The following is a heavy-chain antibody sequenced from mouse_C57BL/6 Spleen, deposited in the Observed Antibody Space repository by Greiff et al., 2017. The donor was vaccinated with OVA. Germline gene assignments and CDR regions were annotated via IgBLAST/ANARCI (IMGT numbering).Heavy chain of an antibody. V-gene: IGHV14-3*01. CDR3: ARWDYYGSSSVDY. D-gene: IGHD1-1*01. J-gene: IGHJ2*01. CDR2: IDPANGNT. Sequence: EVQLVESVAELVRPGASVKLSCTASGFNIKNTYMHWVKQRPEQGLEWIGRIDPANGNTKYAPKFQGKATITADTSSNTAYLQLSSLTSEDTAIYYCARWDYYGSSSVDYWGQGTTLTVSS. CDR1: GFNIKNTY.